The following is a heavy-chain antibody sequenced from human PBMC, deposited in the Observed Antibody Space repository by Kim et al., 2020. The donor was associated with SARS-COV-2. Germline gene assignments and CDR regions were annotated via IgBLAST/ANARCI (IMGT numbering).Heavy chain of an antibody. V-gene: IGHV3-48*02. J-gene: IGHJ6*02. D-gene: IGHD5-18*01. CDR3: ARDPVEYSYVLPLYGMDV. Sequence: NDRFTISRDNAKNSLYLQMNSLRDEDTAVYECARDPVEYSYVLPLYGMDVWGQGTTVTVSS.